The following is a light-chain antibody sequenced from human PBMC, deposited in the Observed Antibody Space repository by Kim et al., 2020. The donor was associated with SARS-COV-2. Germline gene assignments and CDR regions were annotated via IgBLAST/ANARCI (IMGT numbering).Light chain of an antibody. CDR3: QAWDSNAGV. Sequence: SGSPAQAATITCSGHKLGEKHVSWYQQKPGQSPVLVIYQDNKRPSGIPERFSGSNSGNTATLTVSGTQVMDEADYYCQAWDSNAGVFGGGTKLTVL. J-gene: IGLJ3*02. CDR2: QDN. CDR1: KLGEKH. V-gene: IGLV3-1*01.